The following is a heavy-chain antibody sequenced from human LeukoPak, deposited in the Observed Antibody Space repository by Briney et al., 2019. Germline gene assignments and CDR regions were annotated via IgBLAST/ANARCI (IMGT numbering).Heavy chain of an antibody. D-gene: IGHD2-21*01. V-gene: IGHV1-24*01. CDR2: FDPEDGET. J-gene: IGHJ4*02. CDR3: ATAVEIVVVSPLNYYFDY. Sequence: GASVKVSCKVSGYTLTELSMHWVRQAPGKGLEWMGGFDPEDGETIYAQKFQGRVTMTEDTSTDTAYMELSSLRSEDTAVYYCATAVEIVVVSPLNYYFDYWGQGTLVTVSS. CDR1: GYTLTELS.